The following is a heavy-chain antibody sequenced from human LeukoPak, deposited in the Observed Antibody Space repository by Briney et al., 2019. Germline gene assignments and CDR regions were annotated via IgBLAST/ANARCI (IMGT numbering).Heavy chain of an antibody. Sequence: GGSLRLSCAASGFTFSNYAVAWVRRVPGKGLEWVSVISNRGSTIYYAGSVKGRFTISRDNSKNTLYLQTNRLRADDTALYYCAKEGPYCGGDCYGVFDYWGQGTLVTVSS. D-gene: IGHD2-21*02. J-gene: IGHJ4*02. CDR3: AKEGPYCGGDCYGVFDY. CDR1: GFTFSNYA. V-gene: IGHV3-23*01. CDR2: ISNRGSTI.